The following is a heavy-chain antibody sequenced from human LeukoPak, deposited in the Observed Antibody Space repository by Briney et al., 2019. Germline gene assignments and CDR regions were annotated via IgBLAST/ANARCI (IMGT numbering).Heavy chain of an antibody. D-gene: IGHD1-26*01. Sequence: GGSLRLSCAASGFTFSSYSMNWVRQAPGKRLEWVSSISSSSSYIYYADSVKGRFTISRDNAKNSLYLQMNSLRAEDTAVYYCARETPLRGSYFFPPVLSKNSFDYWGQGTLVTVSS. CDR3: ARETPLRGSYFFPPVLSKNSFDY. CDR1: GFTFSSYS. J-gene: IGHJ4*02. V-gene: IGHV3-21*01. CDR2: ISSSSSYI.